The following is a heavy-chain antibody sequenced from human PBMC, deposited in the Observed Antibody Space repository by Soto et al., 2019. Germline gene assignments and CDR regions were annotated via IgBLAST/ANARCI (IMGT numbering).Heavy chain of an antibody. J-gene: IGHJ5*02. CDR2: VSGYNGHT. V-gene: IGHV1-18*01. Sequence: QVKLVQSGAEVKKPGASVKVSCETSGYTFFSYGITWVRQAPGQGLEWMGWVSGYNGHTNYAQKFQGRVTMTRDISTPTAYMELRNLRSDDTAVYYCARLVGPTSSDNWFDPWGQGTLVTVSS. CDR3: ARLVGPTSSDNWFDP. D-gene: IGHD1-26*01. CDR1: GYTFFSYG.